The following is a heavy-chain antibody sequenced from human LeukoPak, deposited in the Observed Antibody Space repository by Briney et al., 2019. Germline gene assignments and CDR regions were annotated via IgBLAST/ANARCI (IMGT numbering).Heavy chain of an antibody. J-gene: IGHJ3*02. CDR2: IYYSGST. D-gene: IGHD2-21*02. CDR1: GGSISSYY. CDR3: ARDLLYCGGDCYSLGAFDI. V-gene: IGHV4-59*01. Sequence: PSETLSLTCTVSGGSISSYYWNWIRQPPGKGLEWIGYIYYSGSTNYNPSLKSRVTISVDTSKNQFSLKLSSVTAADTAVYYCARDLLYCGGDCYSLGAFDIWGQGTMVTVSS.